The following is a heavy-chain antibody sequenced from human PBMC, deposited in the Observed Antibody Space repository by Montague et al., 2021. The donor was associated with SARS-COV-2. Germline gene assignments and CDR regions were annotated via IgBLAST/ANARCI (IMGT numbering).Heavy chain of an antibody. CDR3: ARDIAAAGLFDY. J-gene: IGHJ4*02. D-gene: IGHD6-25*01. CDR2: ISISGST. Sequence: TLSLTCTVSGGSISSGSYYWSWIRQPAGKGLEWIGRISISGSTNYNPSLKSRVTISVDTSKNQFSLKLSSVTAADTAVYNCARDIAAAGLFDYWGQGTLVTVSS. CDR1: GGSISSGSYY. V-gene: IGHV4-61*02.